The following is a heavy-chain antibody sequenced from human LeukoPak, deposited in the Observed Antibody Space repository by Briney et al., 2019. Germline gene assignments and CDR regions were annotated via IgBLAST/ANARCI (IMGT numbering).Heavy chain of an antibody. CDR3: AKVGEDYYYMDV. J-gene: IGHJ6*03. Sequence: HPGGSLRLSCAASGFTFSSYGMHWVRQAPGKGLEWVAVISYDGSNKYYADSVKGRFTISRDNSKNTLYLQMNSLRAEDTAVYYCAKVGEDYYYMDVWGKGTTVTVSS. CDR2: ISYDGSNK. CDR1: GFTFSSYG. V-gene: IGHV3-30*18. D-gene: IGHD3-10*01.